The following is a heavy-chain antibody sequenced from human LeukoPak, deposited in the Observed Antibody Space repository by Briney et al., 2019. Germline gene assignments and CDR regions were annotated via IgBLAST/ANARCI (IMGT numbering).Heavy chain of an antibody. V-gene: IGHV1-69*05. CDR3: ARFVEQPPPSLGLYYFDY. D-gene: IGHD3-22*01. CDR1: GGTFSSYA. J-gene: IGHJ4*02. Sequence: GSSVKVSCKASGGTFSSYAISWVRQAPGQGLEWMGGIIPIFGTANYAQKFQGRVTITTDESTSTAYMELSSLRSEDTAVYYCARFVEQPPPSLGLYYFDYWGQGTLVTVSS. CDR2: IIPIFGTA.